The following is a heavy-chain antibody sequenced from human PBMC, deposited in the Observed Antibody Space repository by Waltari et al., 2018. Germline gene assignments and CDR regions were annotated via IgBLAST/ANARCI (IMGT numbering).Heavy chain of an antibody. V-gene: IGHV4-34*01. CDR2: INHSGST. J-gene: IGHJ4*02. CDR3: ARRPRWLAPDY. CDR1: GGSFSGYY. D-gene: IGHD6-19*01. Sequence: QVQLQQWGAGLLKPSETLSLTCAVYGGSFSGYYWSWIRQPPGKGLEWIGEINHSGSTNYNPSLKSRFTISVDTSKNQFSLKLSSVTAADTAVYYCARRPRWLAPDYWGQGTLVTVSS.